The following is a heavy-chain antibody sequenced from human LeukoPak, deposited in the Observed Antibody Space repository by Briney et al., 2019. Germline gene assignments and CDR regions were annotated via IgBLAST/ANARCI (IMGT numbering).Heavy chain of an antibody. CDR1: GFTFISHA. J-gene: IGHJ4*02. CDR2: ISGSGGRT. CDR3: AMAVIGSGWTLDY. D-gene: IGHD6-19*01. Sequence: PGGSLRLSCAASGFTFISHAMSWVRQAPGKGLEWVSTISGSGGRTSYADSVKGRFTISRDNSKNTLYLQVNSLRVEDTAVYYCAMAVIGSGWTLDYWGQGTLVTVSS. V-gene: IGHV3-23*01.